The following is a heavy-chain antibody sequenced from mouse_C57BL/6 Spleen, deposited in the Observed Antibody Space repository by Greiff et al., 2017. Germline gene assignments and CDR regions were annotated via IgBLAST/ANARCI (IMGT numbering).Heavy chain of an antibody. CDR2: INPSSGYT. D-gene: IGHD2-4*01. CDR1: GYTFTSYT. J-gene: IGHJ4*01. Sequence: VQLQQSGAELARPGASVKMSCKASGYTFTSYTMHWVKQRPGQGLEWIGYINPSSGYTKYNQKFKDKATLTADKSSSTAYMQLSSLTSEDSAVYYCCGRDDYDRAYYAMDDWGQGTSVTVSS. V-gene: IGHV1-4*01. CDR3: CGRDDYDRAYYAMDD.